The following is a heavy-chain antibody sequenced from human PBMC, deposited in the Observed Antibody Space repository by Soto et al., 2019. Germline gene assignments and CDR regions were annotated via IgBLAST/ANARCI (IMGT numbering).Heavy chain of an antibody. CDR2: IYPGDSDT. D-gene: IGHD3-3*01. V-gene: IGHV5-51*01. CDR3: ARHGNDFWSGYYIDY. Sequence: GESLKISCKGSGYSFTSYWIGWVRQMPGKGLEWMGIIYPGDSDTRYSPFFQGQVTISADKSISTAYLQWSSLKASDTAMYYCARHGNDFWSGYYIDYWGQGTLVTVSS. J-gene: IGHJ4*02. CDR1: GYSFTSYW.